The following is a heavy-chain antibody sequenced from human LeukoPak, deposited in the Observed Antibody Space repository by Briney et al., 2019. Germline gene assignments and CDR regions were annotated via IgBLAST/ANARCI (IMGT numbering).Heavy chain of an antibody. CDR3: AKTFYDSSGYSPFNFDY. Sequence: GGSLRLSCAASGFTFSSYWMHWVRQAPGKGLEWVSAISGSGGSTYYADSVKGRFTISRDNSKNTLYLQMNSLRAEDTAVYYCAKTFYDSSGYSPFNFDYWGQGTLVTVSS. V-gene: IGHV3-23*01. CDR2: ISGSGGST. J-gene: IGHJ4*02. D-gene: IGHD3-22*01. CDR1: GFTFSSYW.